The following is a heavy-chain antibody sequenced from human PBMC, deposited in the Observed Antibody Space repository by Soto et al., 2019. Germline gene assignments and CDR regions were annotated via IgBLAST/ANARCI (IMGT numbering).Heavy chain of an antibody. CDR1: GGSISSSSYY. CDR2: IYYSGST. D-gene: IGHD2-2*01. V-gene: IGHV4-39*01. Sequence: SETLSLTCTVSGGSISSSSYYWGWIRQPPGKGLEWIGSIYYSGSTYYNPSLKSRVTISVDTSKNQFSLKLSSVTAADTAVYYCARIGRRAMTSWYWGQGTLVTVSS. J-gene: IGHJ4*02. CDR3: ARIGRRAMTSWY.